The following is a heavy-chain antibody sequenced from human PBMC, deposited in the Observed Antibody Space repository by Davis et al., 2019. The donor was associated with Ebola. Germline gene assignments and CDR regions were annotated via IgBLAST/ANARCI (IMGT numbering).Heavy chain of an antibody. J-gene: IGHJ4*02. Sequence: SETLSLTCTVSGGSISSSSYYWGWIRQPPGKGLEWIGSIYYSGSTYYNPSLKSRVTISVDTSKNQFSLKLSSVTAADTAVYYCARLVGATSPYFDYWGQGTLVTVSS. CDR2: IYYSGST. D-gene: IGHD1-26*01. CDR1: GGSISSSSYY. V-gene: IGHV4-39*01. CDR3: ARLVGATSPYFDY.